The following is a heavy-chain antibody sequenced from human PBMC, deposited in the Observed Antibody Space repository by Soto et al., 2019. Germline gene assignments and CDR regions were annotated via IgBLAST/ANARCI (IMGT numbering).Heavy chain of an antibody. CDR2: IIPIFGTA. Sequence: QVQRVQSGVEVKKPGSSVKVSCKSSGGTFGSYAISWVRQSTGQGLEWMGGIIPIFGTANYAQKFQGRVTITADKSTSTADMELSSLRSEDTAVYYCAQREQAFGMDVWGQGTTVTVSS. V-gene: IGHV1-69*06. J-gene: IGHJ6*02. D-gene: IGHD1-1*01. CDR1: GGTFGSYA. CDR3: AQREQAFGMDV.